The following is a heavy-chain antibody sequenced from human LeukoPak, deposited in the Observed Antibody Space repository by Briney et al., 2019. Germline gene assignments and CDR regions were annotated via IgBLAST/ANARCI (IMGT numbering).Heavy chain of an antibody. CDR3: ASLTTVHPPGYFDY. CDR1: VFTFYSYS. V-gene: IGHV3-48*01. J-gene: IGHJ4*02. Sequence: PGGALRLSCVASVFTFYSYSMNWVRQAPGKGLEWVSYISAISNTMYYADSVRGRFTISRDNVQSSRFLQINSLRAEYTPVYFCASLTTVHPPGYFDYWGQGTLVIVSS. D-gene: IGHD4-17*01. CDR2: ISAISNTM.